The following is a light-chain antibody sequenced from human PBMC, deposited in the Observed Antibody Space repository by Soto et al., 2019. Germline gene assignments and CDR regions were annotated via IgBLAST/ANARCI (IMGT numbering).Light chain of an antibody. Sequence: DIQMTQSPSSLSASVGDRVTITCRASQGIRNYLAWYQQKPGKVPKLLIYTASTLQSGVPSRFSGSGSGTDFTLTISSLQPEDFAVYYCQQYNNWPTFGQGTKVDIK. CDR3: QQYNNWPT. J-gene: IGKJ1*01. V-gene: IGKV1-27*01. CDR1: QGIRNY. CDR2: TAS.